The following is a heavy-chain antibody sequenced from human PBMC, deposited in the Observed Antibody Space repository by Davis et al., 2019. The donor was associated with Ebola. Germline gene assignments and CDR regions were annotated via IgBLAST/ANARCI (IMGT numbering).Heavy chain of an antibody. CDR3: ARVLEDGMDV. Sequence: SETLSLTCAVYGKSFRGHYWSWIRQPPGKGLEWIGRIYTSGSTNYNPSLKSRVTMSVDTSKNQFSLKLSSVTAADTAVYYCARVLEDGMDVWGQGTTVTVSS. V-gene: IGHV4-59*10. CDR2: IYTSGST. J-gene: IGHJ6*02. CDR1: GKSFRGHY.